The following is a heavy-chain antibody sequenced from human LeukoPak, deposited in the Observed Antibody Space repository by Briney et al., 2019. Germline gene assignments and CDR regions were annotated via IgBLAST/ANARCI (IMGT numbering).Heavy chain of an antibody. D-gene: IGHD3-22*01. CDR2: ISSSSSYI. V-gene: IGHV3-21*01. J-gene: IGHJ4*02. CDR1: GFTFSNYA. Sequence: GGSLRLSCAASGFTFSNYAMNWVRQAPGKGLEWVPSISSSSSYIYYADSVKGRFTISRDNAKNSLYLQMNSLRAEDTAVYYCARDYYDSSGYYYPFDYWGQGTLVTVSS. CDR3: ARDYYDSSGYYYPFDY.